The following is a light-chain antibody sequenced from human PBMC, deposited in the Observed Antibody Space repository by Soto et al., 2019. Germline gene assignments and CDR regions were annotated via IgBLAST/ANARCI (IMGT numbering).Light chain of an antibody. J-gene: IGLJ1*01. V-gene: IGLV2-14*01. Sequence: QSVLTQPASVSGYPAQSITISCSATSDDVGGYNYVAWYQQYPGKAPKLMISEVTDRPSGVFNRFSGSKSGNTASLTISGLQAEDEADFYCTSYTSSSSCDFATGTKVTVL. CDR3: TSYTSSSSCD. CDR2: EVT. CDR1: SDDVGGYNY.